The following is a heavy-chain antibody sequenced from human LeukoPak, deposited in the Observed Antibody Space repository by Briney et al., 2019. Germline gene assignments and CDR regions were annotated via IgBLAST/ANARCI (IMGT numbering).Heavy chain of an antibody. J-gene: IGHJ4*02. CDR1: GGSISSYY. CDR2: IPYSGNT. Sequence: SETLSLTCSVSGGSISSYYWSWIRPPAGKGLEWNGYIPYSGNTNYNPSLKSRVTISVDTSKNQFSLKLSAVTAADTAVYYCATRSTGVAATFDCWGQGALVTVSS. V-gene: IGHV4-59*01. D-gene: IGHD2-15*01. CDR3: ATRSTGVAATFDC.